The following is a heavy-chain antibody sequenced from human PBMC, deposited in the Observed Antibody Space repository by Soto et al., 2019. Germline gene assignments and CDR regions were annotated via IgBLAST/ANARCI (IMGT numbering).Heavy chain of an antibody. CDR2: IYYSGST. CDR1: GGSISSGDYY. V-gene: IGHV4-30-4*01. Sequence: QVQLQESGPGLVKPSQTLSLTCTVSGGSISSGDYYWSWIRQPPGKGLEWIGYIYYSGSTYYNPSLKRRVTISVXTXKXXFSLKLSSVTAADTAVYYCASYYDSSGYYAYYFDYWGQGTLVTVSS. CDR3: ASYYDSSGYYAYYFDY. D-gene: IGHD3-22*01. J-gene: IGHJ4*02.